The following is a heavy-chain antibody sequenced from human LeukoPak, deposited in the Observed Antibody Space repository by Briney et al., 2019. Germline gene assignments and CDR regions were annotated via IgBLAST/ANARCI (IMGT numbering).Heavy chain of an antibody. V-gene: IGHV1-2*02. CDR3: TRISMVTQSQTLDY. CDR1: GYTFTGYY. D-gene: IGHD3-10*01. Sequence: ASVKVSCKASGYTFTGYYMHWVRQAPGQGLEWMGWINPNSGDTDYAEKFQGRVTMTRDTSISTAYVELSRLRSGDTAVYYCTRISMVTQSQTLDYWGQGTLVTVSS. J-gene: IGHJ4*02. CDR2: INPNSGDT.